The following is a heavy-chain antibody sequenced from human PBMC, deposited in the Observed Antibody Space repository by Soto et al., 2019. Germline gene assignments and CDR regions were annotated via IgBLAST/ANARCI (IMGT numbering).Heavy chain of an antibody. V-gene: IGHV1-18*01. CDR3: AREMVRGVGSDY. CDR2: ISTYNGNT. Sequence: GASVKVSCKASGYTFTSYGISWVRHAPGQGLEWMGWISTYNGNTKYAQKLQGRVTMTTDTSTSTAYMELRSLRSDDTAVFYCAREMVRGVGSDYWGQGTLVTASS. J-gene: IGHJ4*02. CDR1: GYTFTSYG. D-gene: IGHD3-10*01.